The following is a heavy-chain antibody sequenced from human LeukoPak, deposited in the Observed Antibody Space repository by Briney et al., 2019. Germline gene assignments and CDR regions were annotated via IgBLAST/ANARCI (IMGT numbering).Heavy chain of an antibody. V-gene: IGHV4-59*01. CDR1: SGSISSYY. CDR2: IYYSGST. Sequence: SETLSLTCTVSSGSISSYYWSWIRQPPGKGLEWTGYIYYSGSTNYNPSLKSRVTISVDTSKNQFSLKLSSVTAADTAVYYCARVSSLGRWFDYWGQGTLVTVSS. D-gene: IGHD4-23*01. CDR3: ARVSSLGRWFDY. J-gene: IGHJ4*02.